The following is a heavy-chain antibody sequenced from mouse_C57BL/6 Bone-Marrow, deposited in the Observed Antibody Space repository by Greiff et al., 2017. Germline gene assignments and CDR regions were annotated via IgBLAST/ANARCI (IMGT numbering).Heavy chain of an antibody. CDR2: INYDGSST. CDR1: GFTFSDYY. CDR3: ASYDYDGFAY. Sequence: EVNLVESEGGLVQPGSSMKLSCTASGFTFSDYYMAWVRQVPEKGLEWVANINYDGSSTYYLDSLKSRFIISRDNAKNILYLQMSSLKSEDTATYYCASYDYDGFAYWGQGTLVTVSA. D-gene: IGHD2-4*01. V-gene: IGHV5-16*01. J-gene: IGHJ3*01.